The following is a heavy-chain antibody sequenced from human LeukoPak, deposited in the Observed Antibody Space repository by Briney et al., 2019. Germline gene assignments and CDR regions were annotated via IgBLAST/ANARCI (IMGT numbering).Heavy chain of an antibody. V-gene: IGHV4-4*07. CDR1: GGSISSYY. Sequence: SETLSLTCTVSGGSISSYYWSWIRQPAGKGLEWIGRIYTSGSTNYNPSLKSRVTMSVDTSKNQFSLKLSSVTAADTAVYYCARDGDSSSSDGMDVWGQGTTVTVSS. CDR2: IYTSGST. J-gene: IGHJ6*02. CDR3: ARDGDSSSSDGMDV. D-gene: IGHD6-13*01.